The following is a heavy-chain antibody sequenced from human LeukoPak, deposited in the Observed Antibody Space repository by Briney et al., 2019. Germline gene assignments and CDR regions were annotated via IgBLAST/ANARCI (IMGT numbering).Heavy chain of an antibody. V-gene: IGHV3-7*01. CDR2: IKQDGSEN. D-gene: IGHD2-2*01. J-gene: IGHJ4*02. CDR3: ARERYCTSATCYVGTPFDY. CDR1: GFTFSTYY. Sequence: GGSLRLSCAASGFTFSTYYMTWVRQAPGKGLEWVAGIKQDGSENYYVDSVKGRFTISRDNSKSSLSLQMNSLRAEDMALYFCARERYCTSATCYVGTPFDYWGQGTLVTVSS.